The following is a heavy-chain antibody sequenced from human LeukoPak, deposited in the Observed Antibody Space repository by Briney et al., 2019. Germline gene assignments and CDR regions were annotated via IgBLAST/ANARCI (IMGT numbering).Heavy chain of an antibody. J-gene: IGHJ4*02. CDR2: ISPTSGTT. CDR3: ANLVRSSSRDY. D-gene: IGHD6-6*01. V-gene: IGHV3-23*01. Sequence: AGSLRLSCTASGFTFSNFAMSWVRQAPGKGLDWVSAISPTSGTTFYADSVKGRFTVSRDNSKNTEYLQMNSLRAEDTAVYYCANLVRSSSRDYWGQGTLVTVSS. CDR1: GFTFSNFA.